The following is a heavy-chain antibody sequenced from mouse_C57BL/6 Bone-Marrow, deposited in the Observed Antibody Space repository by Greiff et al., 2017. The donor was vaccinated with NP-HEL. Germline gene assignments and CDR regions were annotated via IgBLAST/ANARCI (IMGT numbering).Heavy chain of an antibody. CDR1: GFNIKDDY. CDR2: IDPENGDT. D-gene: IGHD4-1*01. Sequence: EVQLQQSGAELERPGASVKLSCTASGFNIKDDYMHWVKQRPEQGLEWIGWIDPENGDTEYASKFQGKATITADTSSNTAYLQLSSLTSEDTAVYYCTTCLGRPDYWGQGTTLTVSS. CDR3: TTCLGRPDY. V-gene: IGHV14-4*01. J-gene: IGHJ2*01.